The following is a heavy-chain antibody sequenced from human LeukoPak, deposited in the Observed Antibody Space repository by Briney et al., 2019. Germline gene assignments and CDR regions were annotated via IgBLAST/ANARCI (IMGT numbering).Heavy chain of an antibody. V-gene: IGHV1-46*01. CDR1: GYTFTSYY. J-gene: IGHJ4*02. D-gene: IGHD3-10*01. Sequence: ASVKVSCKASGYTFTSYYMHWVRQAPGQGLKWMGIINPSGGSTSYAQKFQGRVTMTRDTSTSTVYMELSSLRSEDTAVYYCAREVGSYYGSGSFRSEYYFDYWGQGTLVTVSS. CDR2: INPSGGST. CDR3: AREVGSYYGSGSFRSEYYFDY.